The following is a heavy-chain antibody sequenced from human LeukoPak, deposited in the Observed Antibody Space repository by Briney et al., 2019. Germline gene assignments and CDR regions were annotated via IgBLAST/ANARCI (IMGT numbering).Heavy chain of an antibody. J-gene: IGHJ6*02. D-gene: IGHD2-2*01. V-gene: IGHV4-59*01. CDR1: GGSISSYY. CDR2: IYYSGST. CDR3: ARWSQLPDRYYYYYGMDV. Sequence: KPSETLSLTCTVSGGSISSYYWSWIRQPPGKGLEWIGYIYYSGSTNYNPSLKSRVTISVDTSKNQFSLKLSSVTAADTAVYYCARWSQLPDRYYYYYGMDVWGQGTTVTVSS.